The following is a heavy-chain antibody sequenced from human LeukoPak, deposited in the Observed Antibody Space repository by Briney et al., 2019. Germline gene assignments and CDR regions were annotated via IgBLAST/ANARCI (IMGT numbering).Heavy chain of an antibody. J-gene: IGHJ3*02. D-gene: IGHD1-26*01. CDR2: ISAGGGVT. V-gene: IGHV3-23*01. CDR3: AKAGWYSAKTYATYDDAYDI. CDR1: GFTFSSYA. Sequence: GGSLRLSCAASGFTFSSYAMSWVRQAPGKGPEWVSAISAGGGVTYYADSVKGRFTISRDNSKKIVFLQMNSLRADDTAVYYCAKAGWYSAKTYATYDDAYDIWGRGTMVTVSS.